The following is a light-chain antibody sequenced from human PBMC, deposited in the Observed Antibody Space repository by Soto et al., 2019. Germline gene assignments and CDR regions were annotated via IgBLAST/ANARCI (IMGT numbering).Light chain of an antibody. Sequence: DIQMTQSPSSVSASVGDRVTITCRASQDISGWLAWFQQKPGEAPKLLIYGAFSLQSGVPSRFSGSGSGTDFTLTITSLQAEDFATYYCQQTRAYPSTFGGGTKVDIK. CDR1: QDISGW. CDR2: GAF. CDR3: QQTRAYPST. V-gene: IGKV1-12*01. J-gene: IGKJ4*01.